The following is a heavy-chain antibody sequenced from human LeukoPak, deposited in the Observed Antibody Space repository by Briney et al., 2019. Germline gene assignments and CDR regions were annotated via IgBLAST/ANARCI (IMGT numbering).Heavy chain of an antibody. CDR1: GYTFTSYG. CDR2: ISAYNGNT. D-gene: IGHD6-13*01. J-gene: IGHJ4*02. V-gene: IGHV1-18*01. Sequence: ASVKVSCKASGYTFTSYGISWVRQAPGQGLEWMGWISAYNGNTNYAQKLQGRVTMTTDTSTSTAYMELRSLRSDETAVYYCARNPGYSSSWYYFDYWGQGTLVTVSS. CDR3: ARNPGYSSSWYYFDY.